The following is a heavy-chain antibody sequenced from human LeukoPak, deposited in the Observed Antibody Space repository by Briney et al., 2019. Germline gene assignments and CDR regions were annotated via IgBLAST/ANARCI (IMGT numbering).Heavy chain of an antibody. V-gene: IGHV1-8*03. Sequence: ASVKVSCKASGYTFTNYDIHWVRQATGQGLEWMGWMNPNSANTGYAQKFQGRVTITRNASISTTYMELSSLRSEDTAVYYCARDYSNYFDYWGQGTLVTVSS. CDR1: GYTFTNYD. J-gene: IGHJ4*02. CDR3: ARDYSNYFDY. CDR2: MNPNSANT. D-gene: IGHD4-11*01.